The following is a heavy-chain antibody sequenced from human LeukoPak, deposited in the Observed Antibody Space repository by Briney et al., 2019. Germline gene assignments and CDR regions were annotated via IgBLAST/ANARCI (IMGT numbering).Heavy chain of an antibody. CDR1: GFTFSNAW. V-gene: IGHV3-15*01. D-gene: IGHD6-19*01. Sequence: AGNLRCSCAAYGFTFSNAWMSWDRTGPGQGLEWVGRIKSKTDGGTTDYAAPVKGRFTISRDDSKNTLYLQMNSLKTEDTAVYYCTTDSSKIVVMDVWGKGTTVTVSS. CDR2: IKSKTDGGTT. CDR3: TTDSSKIVVMDV. J-gene: IGHJ6*03.